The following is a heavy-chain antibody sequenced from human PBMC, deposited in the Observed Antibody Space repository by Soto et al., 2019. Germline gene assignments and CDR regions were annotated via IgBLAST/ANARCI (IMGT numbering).Heavy chain of an antibody. V-gene: IGHV4-34*01. D-gene: IGHD1-26*01. Sequence: QVQLQQWGAGLLKPSETLSLTCAVYGKSLSGYYWSWIRQPPGKALEWIGEINHSGNTNYNPSLKGGVTVSVDTSKNQLFLKLSSVTAADTTMYYCARHHVRGRTIAGAAEFWGQGTLVTVSS. CDR2: INHSGNT. J-gene: IGHJ4*02. CDR3: ARHHVRGRTIAGAAEF. CDR1: GKSLSGYY.